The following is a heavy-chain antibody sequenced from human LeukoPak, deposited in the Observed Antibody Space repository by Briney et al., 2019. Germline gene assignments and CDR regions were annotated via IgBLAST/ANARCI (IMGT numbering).Heavy chain of an antibody. CDR1: GYTFTSYG. Sequence: GASVKVSCKASGYTFTSYGISWVRQAPGQGLEWMGWISAYNGNTNYAQKLQGRVTMTTDTSTSTAYMELRSLRSDDTAVYYCARTGYYVSFTPHDDYWGQGTLVTVSS. CDR2: ISAYNGNT. CDR3: ARTGYYVSFTPHDDY. V-gene: IGHV1-18*01. J-gene: IGHJ4*02. D-gene: IGHD3-22*01.